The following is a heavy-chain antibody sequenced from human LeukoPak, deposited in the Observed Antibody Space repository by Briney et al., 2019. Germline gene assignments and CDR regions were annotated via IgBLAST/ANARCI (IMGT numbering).Heavy chain of an antibody. CDR1: GFTFSSYT. CDR3: APLGVLISGYRAFDI. V-gene: IGHV3-21*01. D-gene: IGHD3-3*01. Sequence: GRSLRPSCAASGFTFSSYTMNWVRQAAGPGLGWVSSISTSSRYIYHADSVKGRFTISRDNAKTSIYLQMNSLRAEDTAVYYCAPLGVLISGYRAFDIWGQGTMVAVSS. CDR2: ISTSSRYI. J-gene: IGHJ3*02.